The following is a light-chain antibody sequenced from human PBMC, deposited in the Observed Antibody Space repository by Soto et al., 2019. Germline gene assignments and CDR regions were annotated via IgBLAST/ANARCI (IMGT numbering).Light chain of an antibody. CDR1: SSNVGSYHY. J-gene: IGLJ3*02. CDR3: CSYVHTTGGV. Sequence: QSALTQPASVSGSPGQSITISCTGTSSNVGSYHYVSWYQQHPGKSPKVIIHEDSKRPSGVSHRFSGSKTGNTASLTISGLQAEDEADYYCCSYVHTTGGVFGGGTKLTVL. CDR2: EDS. V-gene: IGLV2-23*01.